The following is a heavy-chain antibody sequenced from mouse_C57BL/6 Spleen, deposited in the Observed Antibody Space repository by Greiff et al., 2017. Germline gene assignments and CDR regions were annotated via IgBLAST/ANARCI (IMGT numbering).Heavy chain of an antibody. CDR1: GYTFTSYW. CDR3: AIMGGYYVGYFDY. CDR2: IYPGSGST. J-gene: IGHJ2*01. V-gene: IGHV1-55*01. D-gene: IGHD2-3*01. Sequence: VQLQQSGAELVKPGASVKMSCKASGYTFTSYWITWVKQRPGQGLEWIGDIYPGSGSTNYNEKFKSKATLTVDTSSSTAYMQLSSLTSEDSAVYYCAIMGGYYVGYFDYWGQGTTLTVSS.